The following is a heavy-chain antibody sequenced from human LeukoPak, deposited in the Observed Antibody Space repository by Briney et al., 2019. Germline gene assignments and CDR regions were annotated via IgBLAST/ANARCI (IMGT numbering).Heavy chain of an antibody. CDR1: GGSISSYY. Sequence: SETLSLTCTVSGGSISSYYWGWIRQPPGKGLEWIGSIYYSGSTYYNPSLKSRVTISVDTSKNQFSLKLSSVTAADTAVYYCARHAKIVGADPWGQGTLVTVSS. V-gene: IGHV4-39*01. CDR3: ARHAKIVGADP. CDR2: IYYSGST. D-gene: IGHD1-26*01. J-gene: IGHJ5*02.